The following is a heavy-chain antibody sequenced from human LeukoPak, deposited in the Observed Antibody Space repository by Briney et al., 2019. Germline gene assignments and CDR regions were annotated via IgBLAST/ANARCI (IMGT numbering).Heavy chain of an antibody. D-gene: IGHD3-22*01. J-gene: IGHJ4*02. V-gene: IGHV3-20*04. CDR2: INWNGGST. Sequence: TGGSLRLSCAASGFTFDDYGMSWVRQAPGKGLEWVSGINWNGGSTGYADTVKGRFTISRDNAKNSLYLQMNSLRAEDTALYYCARDRGYYDSSGYYDWGQGTLVTVSS. CDR3: ARDRGYYDSSGYYD. CDR1: GFTFDDYG.